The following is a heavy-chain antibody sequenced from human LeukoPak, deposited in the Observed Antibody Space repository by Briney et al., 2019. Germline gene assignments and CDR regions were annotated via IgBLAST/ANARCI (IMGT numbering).Heavy chain of an antibody. J-gene: IGHJ6*03. Sequence: ASVKVSCKASGYTFTSYGISWVRQAPGQGLEWMGWISAYNGNTNYAQKLQGRVTMTTDTSTSTAYMELRSLRSEDTAVYYCARGDYYDSSGRYYYYYYMDVWGKGTTVTISS. CDR3: ARGDYYDSSGRYYYYYYMDV. D-gene: IGHD3-22*01. V-gene: IGHV1-18*01. CDR2: ISAYNGNT. CDR1: GYTFTSYG.